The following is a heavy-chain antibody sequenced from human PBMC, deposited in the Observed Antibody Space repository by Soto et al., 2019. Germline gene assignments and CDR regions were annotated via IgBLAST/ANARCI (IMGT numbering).Heavy chain of an antibody. CDR2: ISGHGDSA. D-gene: IGHD6-19*01. V-gene: IGHV3-23*01. J-gene: IGHJ4*02. CDR1: GFIFRAYA. Sequence: VQLLESGGGLVQPGGSLRLSCAASGFIFRAYAMNWVLQAPGKGLEWVSDISGHGDSARYADSVKGRFPISRDNSRDKLYLHMNSLRVDDTAVYYCGKERRGSGWSVCDFWGPGDLVTVSS. CDR3: GKERRGSGWSVCDF.